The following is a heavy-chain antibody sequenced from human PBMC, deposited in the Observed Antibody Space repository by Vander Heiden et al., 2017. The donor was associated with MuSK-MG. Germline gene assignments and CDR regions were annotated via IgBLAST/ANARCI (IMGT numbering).Heavy chain of an antibody. CDR1: GYSISSGYY. Sequence: QVQLQESGPGLVKPSETLSLTCAVSGYSISSGYYWGWIRQPPGKGLEWIGSIYHSGSTYYNPSLKSRVTIAVDTSKNQFSLKRSSVTAADTAVYYCARHKGASTVTTVYYYYYMDVWGQGTTVTVSS. J-gene: IGHJ6*03. V-gene: IGHV4-38-2*01. CDR3: ARHKGASTVTTVYYYYYMDV. D-gene: IGHD4-4*01. CDR2: IYHSGST.